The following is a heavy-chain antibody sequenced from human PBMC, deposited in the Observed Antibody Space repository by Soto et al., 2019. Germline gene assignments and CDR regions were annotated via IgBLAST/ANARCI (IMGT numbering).Heavy chain of an antibody. D-gene: IGHD2-15*01. J-gene: IGHJ5*02. CDR1: GGTFSSYA. Sequence: ASVKVSCKASGGTFSSYAISWVRQAPGQGLEWMGGIIPIFGTANYAQRFQGRVTITADKSTSTAYMELSSLRSEDTAVYYCAFRDCSGGSCYSGRFDPWGQGTLVTVSS. CDR3: AFRDCSGGSCYSGRFDP. V-gene: IGHV1-69*06. CDR2: IIPIFGTA.